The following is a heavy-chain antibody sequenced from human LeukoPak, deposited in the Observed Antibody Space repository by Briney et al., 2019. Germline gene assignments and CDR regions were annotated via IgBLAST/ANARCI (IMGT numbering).Heavy chain of an antibody. Sequence: GESLQISCEGSGYSFTSYWIGWVRQLPGKGLEWMGIIYPGDSDTRYSPSFQGQVTISADKSIGTAYLQWSSLKASDTAIYYCARSGGSSYGYTFIDYWGQGTLVTVSS. V-gene: IGHV5-51*01. CDR3: ARSGGSSYGYTFIDY. J-gene: IGHJ4*02. CDR1: GYSFTSYW. D-gene: IGHD5-18*01. CDR2: IYPGDSDT.